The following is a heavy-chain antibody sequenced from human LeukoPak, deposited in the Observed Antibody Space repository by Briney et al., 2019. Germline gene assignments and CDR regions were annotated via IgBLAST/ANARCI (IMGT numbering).Heavy chain of an antibody. J-gene: IGHJ2*01. CDR3: ARQAGGDYDILTGYLDWYFDL. Sequence: SETLSLTCTVSGGSISSSSYYWGWIRQPPGKGLEWIGSIYYSGSTYYNPSLKSRVTISVDRSKNQFSLKLSSVTAADTAVYYCARQAGGDYDILTGYLDWYFDLWGRGTLVTVSS. V-gene: IGHV4-39*01. CDR1: GGSISSSSYY. D-gene: IGHD3-9*01. CDR2: IYYSGST.